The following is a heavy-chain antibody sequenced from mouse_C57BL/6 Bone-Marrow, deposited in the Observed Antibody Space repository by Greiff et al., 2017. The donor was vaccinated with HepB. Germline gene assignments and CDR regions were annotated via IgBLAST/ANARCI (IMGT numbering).Heavy chain of an antibody. CDR1: GFNIKNTY. CDR2: IDPANGNT. CDR3: ARSRDYDYDGFAY. J-gene: IGHJ3*01. Sequence: VQLKESVAELVRPGASVKLSCTASGFNIKNTYMHWVKQRPEQGLEWIGRIDPANGNTKYAPKFQGKATITADTSSNTAYLQLSSLPSEDTAIYYGARSRDYDYDGFAYWGQGTLVTVSA. D-gene: IGHD2-4*01. V-gene: IGHV14-3*01.